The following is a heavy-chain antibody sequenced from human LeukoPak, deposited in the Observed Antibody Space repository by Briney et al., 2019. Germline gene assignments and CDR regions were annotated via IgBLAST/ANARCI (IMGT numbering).Heavy chain of an antibody. J-gene: IGHJ4*02. CDR1: GFTFDNYA. CDR3: AKSLGSTMYYFDS. V-gene: IGHV3-9*01. D-gene: IGHD6-13*01. Sequence: GGSLRLSCAASGFTFDNYAMHWVRQAPGKGLEWVAGISWDSRNIGYADSVKGRFTISRDNAKNSLYLQMNSLRIEDTALYYCAKSLGSTMYYFDSWGQGTLVTVSS. CDR2: ISWDSRNI.